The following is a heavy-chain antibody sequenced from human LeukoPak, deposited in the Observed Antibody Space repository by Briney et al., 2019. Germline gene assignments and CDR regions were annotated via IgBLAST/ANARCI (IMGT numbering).Heavy chain of an antibody. V-gene: IGHV3-21*01. CDR2: ISSSSSYI. J-gene: IGHJ3*02. CDR1: GFTFSSYT. Sequence: GGSLKLSCAASGFTFSSYTMNWVRQAPGKGLEWVSSISSSSSYIYYADSLKGRFTISRDNAKNSLYLQMNSLRAEGTAVYYCARELGAFDIWGQGTMVTVSS. D-gene: IGHD7-27*01. CDR3: ARELGAFDI.